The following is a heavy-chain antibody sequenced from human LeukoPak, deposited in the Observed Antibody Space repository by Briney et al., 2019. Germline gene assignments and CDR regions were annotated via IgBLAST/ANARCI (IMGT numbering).Heavy chain of an antibody. J-gene: IGHJ3*02. CDR1: GGSISSYY. CDR2: IYYSGST. D-gene: IGHD6-13*01. V-gene: IGHV4-59*12. CDR3: ARDLSSNDAFDI. Sequence: SETLSLTCTVSGGSISSYYWSWIRQPPGKGLEWIGYIYYSGSTNYNPSLKSRVTISVDTSKNQFSLKLSSVTAADTAVYYCARDLSSNDAFDIWGQGTMVTVSS.